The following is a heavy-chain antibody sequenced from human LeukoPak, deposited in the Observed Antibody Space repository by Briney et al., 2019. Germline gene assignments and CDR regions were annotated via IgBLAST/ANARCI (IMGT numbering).Heavy chain of an antibody. J-gene: IGHJ4*02. CDR2: ISSSSSTI. CDR1: GFTFSSYS. CDR3: AGAPDYGGNSDFDY. D-gene: IGHD4-23*01. V-gene: IGHV3-48*04. Sequence: GGSLRLSCAASGFTFSSYSMNWVRQAPGKGLEWVSYISSSSSTIYYADSVKGRFTISRDNAKNSLYLQMNSLRAEDTAVYYCAGAPDYGGNSDFDYWGQGTLVTVSS.